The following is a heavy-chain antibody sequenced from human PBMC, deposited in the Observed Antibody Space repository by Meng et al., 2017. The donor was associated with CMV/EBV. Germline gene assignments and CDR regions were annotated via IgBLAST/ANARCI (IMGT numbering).Heavy chain of an antibody. V-gene: IGHV4-30-4*08. CDR2: IYYSGST. D-gene: IGHD2-2*01. J-gene: IGHJ4*02. Sequence: QGRLQESGPGLVKPSQTLSLTCTASGGSIRNGDYYWSWIRQPPGKGLEWIGYIYYSGSTYYNPSLKSRVTISVDTSKNQFSLKLSSVTAADTAVYYCARVGRTSCYDCWGQGTLVTVSS. CDR3: ARVGRTSCYDC. CDR1: GGSIRNGDYY.